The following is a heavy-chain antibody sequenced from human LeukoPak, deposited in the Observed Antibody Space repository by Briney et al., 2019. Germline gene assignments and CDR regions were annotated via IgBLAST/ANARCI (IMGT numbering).Heavy chain of an antibody. CDR2: MNPNSGGT. V-gene: IGHV1-8*03. CDR3: ARRRGRGIPLDY. CDR1: GDTFTSYD. D-gene: IGHD3-16*01. J-gene: IGHJ4*02. Sequence: ASVKVSCKASGDTFTSYDINWVRQATGQGLEWVGWMNPNSGGTGYAQKFQGRVAITRNTSISTAYMELTGLRSEDTAVYYCARRRGRGIPLDYWGQGTLVTVSS.